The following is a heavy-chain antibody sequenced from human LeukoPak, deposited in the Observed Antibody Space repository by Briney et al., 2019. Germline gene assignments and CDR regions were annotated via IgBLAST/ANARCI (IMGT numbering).Heavy chain of an antibody. D-gene: IGHD3-16*01. CDR2: ISGSGGST. CDR3: AKGFDDPHYYYYYYVDV. CDR1: GFTFSSYA. Sequence: PGGSLRLSCAASGFTFSSYAMSWVRQAPGKGLEWVSAISGSGGSTYYADSVKGRFTISRDNSKNTLYLQMNSLRAEDTAVYYCAKGFDDPHYYYYYYVDVWGKGTTVTVSS. V-gene: IGHV3-23*01. J-gene: IGHJ6*03.